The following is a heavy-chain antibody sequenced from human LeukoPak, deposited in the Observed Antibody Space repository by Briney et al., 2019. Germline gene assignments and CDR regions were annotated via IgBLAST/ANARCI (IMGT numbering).Heavy chain of an antibody. D-gene: IGHD1-14*01. CDR3: ARDPAPQGINYYYGMDV. Sequence: ASVKVSCKVSGYTLTELSMHWVRQAPGKGLEWMGGFDPEDGETIYAQKFQGRVTITADKSTSTAYMELSSLRSEDTAVYYCARDPAPQGINYYYGMDVWGQGTTVTVSS. CDR2: FDPEDGET. V-gene: IGHV1-24*01. CDR1: GYTLTELS. J-gene: IGHJ6*02.